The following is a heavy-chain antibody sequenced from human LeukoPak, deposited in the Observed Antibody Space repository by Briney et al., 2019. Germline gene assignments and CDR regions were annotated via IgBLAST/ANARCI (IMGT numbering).Heavy chain of an antibody. J-gene: IGHJ6*03. D-gene: IGHD3-22*01. CDR3: ARVSHYYDSSGYYPYYYYYMDV. V-gene: IGHV3-48*04. CDR1: GFTFSSYS. Sequence: GGSLRLSCAASGFTFSSYSMNWVRQAPGKGLEWVSYISSSSSTIYYADSVKGRFTISRDNAKNSLYLQMNSLRAEDTAVYYCARVSHYYDSSGYYPYYYYYMDVWGKGTTVTVSS. CDR2: ISSSSSTI.